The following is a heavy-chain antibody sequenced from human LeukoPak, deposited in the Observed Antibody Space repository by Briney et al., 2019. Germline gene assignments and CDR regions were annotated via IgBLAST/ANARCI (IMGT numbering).Heavy chain of an antibody. CDR2: INHSGNT. Sequence: SETLSLTCAVYGESFSSYYWSWIRQPPGKGLEWTGEINHSGNTNYNPSLKSRVTISVDTSKNQFSLKLSSVTAADTAVYYCARVDGDGYNIPDYWGQGTLVTVSS. CDR1: GESFSSYY. J-gene: IGHJ4*02. CDR3: ARVDGDGYNIPDY. V-gene: IGHV4-34*01. D-gene: IGHD5-24*01.